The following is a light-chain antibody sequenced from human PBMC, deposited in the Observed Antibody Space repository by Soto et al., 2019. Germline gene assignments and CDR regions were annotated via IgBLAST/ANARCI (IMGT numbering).Light chain of an antibody. CDR2: GAS. CDR1: QSVNSY. Sequence: EIVLTQSPATLSLSPGERATLSCRASQSVNSYLAWYQHKPGQAPRLLIYGASNRATGIPARFSGSGSGTDFTLTISSLEPEDFAVYYCQQRSNWPPLTFGQGTRLAIK. CDR3: QQRSNWPPLT. V-gene: IGKV3-11*01. J-gene: IGKJ5*01.